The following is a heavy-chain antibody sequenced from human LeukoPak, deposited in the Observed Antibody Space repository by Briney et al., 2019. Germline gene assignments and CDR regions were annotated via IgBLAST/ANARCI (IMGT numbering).Heavy chain of an antibody. D-gene: IGHD3-9*01. CDR1: GGTFSSYA. CDR3: ARAFRGANTYYDILTGRRPYYFDY. CDR2: IIPIFGTA. J-gene: IGHJ4*02. V-gene: IGHV1-69*05. Sequence: ASVKVSCKASGGTFSSYAISWVRQAPGQGLEWMGGIIPIFGTANYAQKFQGRVTITRNTSISTAYMELSSLRSEDTAVYYCARAFRGANTYYDILTGRRPYYFDYWGQGTLVTVSS.